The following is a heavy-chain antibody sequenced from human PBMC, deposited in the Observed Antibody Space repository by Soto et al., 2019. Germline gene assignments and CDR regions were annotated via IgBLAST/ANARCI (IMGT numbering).Heavy chain of an antibody. D-gene: IGHD2-8*01. J-gene: IGHJ5*02. V-gene: IGHV4-30-2*01. Sequence: QLQLQESGSGLVKPSQTLSLTCAVSGGSISSGGYSWSWIRQPPGKGLEWIGYIYHSGSTYYNPSLKSRVTISVDRSKNQFSLKQSSVTAADTAVYYCARAEGYCTNGVCYSPWFDPWGQGTLVTVSS. CDR2: IYHSGST. CDR3: ARAEGYCTNGVCYSPWFDP. CDR1: GGSISSGGYS.